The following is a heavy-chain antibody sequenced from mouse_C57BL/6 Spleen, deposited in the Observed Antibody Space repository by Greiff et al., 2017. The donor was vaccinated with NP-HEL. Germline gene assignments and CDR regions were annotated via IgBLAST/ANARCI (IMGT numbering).Heavy chain of an antibody. CDR2: IYPGDGDT. CDR1: GYAFSSYW. V-gene: IGHV1-80*01. Sequence: QVQLKQSGAELVKPGASVKISCKASGYAFSSYWMNWVKQRPGKGLEWIGQIYPGDGDTNYNGKFKGKATLTADKSSSTAYMQLSSLTSEDSAVYFCASQPNWDYAMDCWGQGTSVTVSS. J-gene: IGHJ4*01. D-gene: IGHD4-1*02. CDR3: ASQPNWDYAMDC.